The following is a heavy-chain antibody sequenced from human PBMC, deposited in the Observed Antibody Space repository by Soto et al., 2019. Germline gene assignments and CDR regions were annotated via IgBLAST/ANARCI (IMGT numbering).Heavy chain of an antibody. CDR3: ARDQIGGTTEYCYGMDV. J-gene: IGHJ6*02. Sequence: EVQLVESGGGLVQPGGSLRLSCAASGFTFSSYSMNWVRQAPGKGLEWVSYISSSSSTIYYADSVKGRFTISRDNAKNSLYLQMNSLRDEDTAVYYCARDQIGGTTEYCYGMDVWGQGTTVTVSS. CDR1: GFTFSSYS. D-gene: IGHD1-7*01. V-gene: IGHV3-48*02. CDR2: ISSSSSTI.